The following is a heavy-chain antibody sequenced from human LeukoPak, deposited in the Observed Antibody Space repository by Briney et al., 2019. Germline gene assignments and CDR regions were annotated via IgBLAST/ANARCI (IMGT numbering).Heavy chain of an antibody. J-gene: IGHJ3*02. CDR2: IYYSGST. CDR3: ARVGGMVRGVIITEAYAFDI. V-gene: IGHV4-31*03. CDR1: GGSISGGGYY. D-gene: IGHD3-10*01. Sequence: PSETLSLTCTVSGGSISGGGYYWSWIRQHPGKGLEWIGYIYYSGSTYYNPSLKSRVTISVDTSKNQFSLKLSSVTAADTAVYYCARVGGMVRGVIITEAYAFDIWGQGTMVTVSS.